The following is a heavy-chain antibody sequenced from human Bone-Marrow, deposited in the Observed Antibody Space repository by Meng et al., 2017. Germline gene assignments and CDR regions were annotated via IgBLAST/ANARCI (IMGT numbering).Heavy chain of an antibody. Sequence: GESLKISCAASGFTFSSYSMNWVRQAPGKGLEWLAVMSYDGNDKYYADSVKGRFTISRDNSKSTLYLQLNSLSAEDTAVYYCARGKEMYTIMASFDIWGQGVMVTVSS. CDR1: GFTFSSYS. D-gene: IGHD5-24*01. J-gene: IGHJ3*02. V-gene: IGHV3-30*04. CDR2: MSYDGNDK. CDR3: ARGKEMYTIMASFDI.